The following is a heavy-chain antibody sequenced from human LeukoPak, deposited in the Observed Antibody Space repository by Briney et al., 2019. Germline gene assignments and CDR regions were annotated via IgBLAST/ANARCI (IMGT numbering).Heavy chain of an antibody. CDR3: ARDRWAYSNPPFDY. V-gene: IGHV1-69*04. D-gene: IGHD4-11*01. CDR2: IIPILGIA. CDR1: GGTFSSYA. Sequence: GGSLRLSCAASGGTFSSYAITWVRQAPGQGLEWMGRIIPILGIANYAQKFQGRVTITADKSTSTAYMELSSLRSEDTAVYYCARDRWAYSNPPFDYWGQGTLVTVSS. J-gene: IGHJ4*02.